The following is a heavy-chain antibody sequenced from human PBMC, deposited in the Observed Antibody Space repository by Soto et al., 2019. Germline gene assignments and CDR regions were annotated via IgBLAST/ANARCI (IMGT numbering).Heavy chain of an antibody. D-gene: IGHD3-22*01. V-gene: IGHV3-23*01. J-gene: IGHJ4*02. Sequence: GGSLRLSCAAFGFAFPGYAMSWGRQAPGEGLEWVSGISGGGGSTYSAESVKGHFTISRDNFKNTLSLQMSSLRDEDTAIYYCAKHVGYFYDATGHHFDFWGLGTLVTVSS. CDR3: AKHVGYFYDATGHHFDF. CDR1: GFAFPGYA. CDR2: ISGGGGST.